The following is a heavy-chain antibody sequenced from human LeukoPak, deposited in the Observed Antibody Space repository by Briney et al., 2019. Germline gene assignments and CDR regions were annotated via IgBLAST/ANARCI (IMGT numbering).Heavy chain of an antibody. D-gene: IGHD3-9*01. CDR1: GFTFIRNG. CDR2: LRYDGSNQ. J-gene: IGHJ4*02. V-gene: IGHV3-30*02. Sequence: GGSLRLSCEASGFTFIRNGMHWVRQAPGRGLEGVAFLRYDGSNQYYADSVQGRFTISRDDSKNTLYLQMYSLRAEDTAVYYCARDDPHYDILTGYYPIDSWGQGTLVTGSS. CDR3: ARDDPHYDILTGYYPIDS.